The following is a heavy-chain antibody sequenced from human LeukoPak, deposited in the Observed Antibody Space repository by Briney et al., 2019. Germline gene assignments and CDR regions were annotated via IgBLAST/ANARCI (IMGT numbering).Heavy chain of an antibody. D-gene: IGHD6-13*01. CDR3: VYSSIWYGKVY. CDR2: INHSGST. V-gene: IGHV4-34*01. Sequence: SETLSLTCAVYGGSFSGNYWSWIRQPPGKGLEWIGEINHSGSTNYNPSLKSRVTISVDTSKNQFSLKLSSVTAADTAVYYCVYSSIWYGKVYWGQGTLVTVSS. J-gene: IGHJ4*02. CDR1: GGSFSGNY.